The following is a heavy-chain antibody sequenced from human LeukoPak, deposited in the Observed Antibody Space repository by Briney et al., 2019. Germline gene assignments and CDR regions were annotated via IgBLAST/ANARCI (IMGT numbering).Heavy chain of an antibody. CDR2: IYYSGST. CDR3: ARGTEFYGSGSSTYYFDY. CDR1: GDSISSYY. V-gene: IGHV4-59*01. J-gene: IGHJ4*02. D-gene: IGHD3-10*01. Sequence: SETLSLTCTVSGDSISSYYWSWIRQPPGKGLEWIGYIYYSGSTNYNPSLKSRVTISVDTSKNQFSLKLSSVTAADTAVYYCARGTEFYGSGSSTYYFDYWGQGTLVTVSS.